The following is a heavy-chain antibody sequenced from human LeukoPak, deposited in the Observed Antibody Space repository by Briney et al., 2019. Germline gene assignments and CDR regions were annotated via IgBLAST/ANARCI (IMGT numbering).Heavy chain of an antibody. J-gene: IGHJ4*02. CDR2: ISWNSGSI. CDR3: AKYIRIAVAGTAPPGFDY. D-gene: IGHD6-19*01. V-gene: IGHV3-9*01. CDR1: GFTFDDYA. Sequence: GGSLRLSCAASGFTFDDYAMHWVRQAPGKGLEWVSGISWNSGSIGYADSVKGRFTISRDNAKNSLYLQMNSLRAEDTALYYCAKYIRIAVAGTAPPGFDYWGQGTLVTVSS.